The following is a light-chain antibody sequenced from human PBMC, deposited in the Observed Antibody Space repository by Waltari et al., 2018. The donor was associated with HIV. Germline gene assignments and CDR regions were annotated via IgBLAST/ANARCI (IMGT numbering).Light chain of an antibody. CDR1: QKINRY. Sequence: IQMTQSPSALSESVGDTVTITCRASQKINRYLNWYQKKVGEPPKLLVYGGSSLQRGVPARFRGSGSGSEYILTISNLQSDDFATYFCQQSYGAPFTFGPGSTL. V-gene: IGKV1-39*01. CDR3: QQSYGAPFT. J-gene: IGKJ3*01. CDR2: GGS.